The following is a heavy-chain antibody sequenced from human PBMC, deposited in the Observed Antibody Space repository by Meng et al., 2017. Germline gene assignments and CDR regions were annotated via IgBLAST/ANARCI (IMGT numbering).Heavy chain of an antibody. Sequence: SETLSLTCAVYGGSFSGYYWSWIRQPPGKGLEWIGEINHSGSTNYNPSLKSQVTISVDTAKTQFSLKLSSLTAADTAVYYFSSGLVRGSGSYYSKRPFDYWGQGTLVTVSS. D-gene: IGHD3-10*01. J-gene: IGHJ4*02. CDR2: INHSGST. V-gene: IGHV4-34*01. CDR1: GGSFSGYY. CDR3: SSGLVRGSGSYYSKRPFDY.